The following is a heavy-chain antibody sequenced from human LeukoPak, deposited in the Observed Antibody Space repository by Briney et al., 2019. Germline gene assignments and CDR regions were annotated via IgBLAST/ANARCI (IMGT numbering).Heavy chain of an antibody. Sequence: PGGSLRLSCAASGFTFSTYDMHWVRQATGQGLEWVSSIGIAGDTYYPDSVKGRFTISRENAKTSLYLQMNSLRVEDTAVYYCAKQYDFWSGPDYWGQGTLVTVSS. V-gene: IGHV3-13*04. J-gene: IGHJ4*02. CDR2: IGIAGDT. CDR1: GFTFSTYD. D-gene: IGHD3-3*01. CDR3: AKQYDFWSGPDY.